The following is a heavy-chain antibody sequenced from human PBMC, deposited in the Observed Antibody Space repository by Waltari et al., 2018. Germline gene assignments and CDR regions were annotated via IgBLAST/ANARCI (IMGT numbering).Heavy chain of an antibody. CDR3: ARNVASGLDY. V-gene: IGHV1-46*01. CDR1: GYSFTTYY. J-gene: IGHJ4*02. CDR2: INPGGGST. D-gene: IGHD2-15*01. Sequence: QVQLVQSGAEVKKPGASVKISCKASGYSFTTYYLHWVRQAPGQGLEWMGMINPGGGSTSYAQKCQGRVTVTRDTSTNTVYMELSSLKSEDTAVYYCARNVASGLDYWGQGTLVTVSS.